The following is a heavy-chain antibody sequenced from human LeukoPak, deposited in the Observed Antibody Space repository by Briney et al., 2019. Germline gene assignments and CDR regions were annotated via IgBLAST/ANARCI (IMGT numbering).Heavy chain of an antibody. Sequence: PSETLSLTCNVSGGSISSYYWSWIRQPPGKGLEWIGFIYYSGTTNYNPSLKSRVTMSVDTSKNQFSLKLSSVTAADTAVYYCARGGCGAVDYWGQGTLVTVSS. J-gene: IGHJ4*02. CDR3: ARGGCGAVDY. V-gene: IGHV4-59*01. D-gene: IGHD1-26*01. CDR2: IYYSGTT. CDR1: GGSISSYY.